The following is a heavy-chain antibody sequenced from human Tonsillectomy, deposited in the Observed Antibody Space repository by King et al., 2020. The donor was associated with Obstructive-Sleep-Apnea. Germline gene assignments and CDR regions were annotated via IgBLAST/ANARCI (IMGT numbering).Heavy chain of an antibody. CDR1: GGTLSSHA. J-gene: IGHJ4*02. CDR3: ASSIAAGGTNY. V-gene: IGHV1-69*01. D-gene: IGHD6-13*01. CDR2: SIPLFCLA. Sequence: QLVQSGAEVKKPGSSVKVSCKAFGGTLSSHAINWVRQAPGQRLEWVGGSIPLFCLANYAQNVQGRVTITADESTRTAYMGLSSLRSEDTAVYYCASSIAAGGTNYWGQGTLVTVSS.